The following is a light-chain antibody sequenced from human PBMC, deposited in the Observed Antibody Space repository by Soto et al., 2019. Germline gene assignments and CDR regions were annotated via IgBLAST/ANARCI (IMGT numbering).Light chain of an antibody. J-gene: IGKJ4*01. CDR2: GAS. V-gene: IGKV3-20*01. CDR1: QSVSSSY. Sequence: EIVLTQSPGTLSLSPGERATLSCRASQSVSSSYLAWYQQKSGQAPRLVIFGASSRATGIPDRFSARGSGTDFTLTINRLEPEDFALYYWQQYGSSPLTFGGGTKVDIK. CDR3: QQYGSSPLT.